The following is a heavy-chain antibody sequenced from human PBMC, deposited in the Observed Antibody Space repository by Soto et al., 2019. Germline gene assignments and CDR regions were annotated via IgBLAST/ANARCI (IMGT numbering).Heavy chain of an antibody. V-gene: IGHV1-69*01. CDR2: IIPIFGTA. Sequence: QVQLVQSGAEVKKPGSSVKVSCKASGGTFSSYAISWVRQAPGQGLEWMGGIIPIFGTANYAQKFQGRVTITADESTSTAYMELSSLRSEDTAVYYCARGRVRGSKAVDYYYYYGMDVWGQGTTVTVSS. J-gene: IGHJ6*02. CDR3: ARGRVRGSKAVDYYYYYGMDV. D-gene: IGHD2-15*01. CDR1: GGTFSSYA.